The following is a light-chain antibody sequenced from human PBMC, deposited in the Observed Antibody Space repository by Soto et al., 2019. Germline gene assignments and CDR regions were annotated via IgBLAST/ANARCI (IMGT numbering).Light chain of an antibody. CDR1: SSNIGGNS. CDR3: GSWDSRLSAYV. V-gene: IGLV1-51*01. CDR2: DDN. Sequence: QSYLPHPASRSAAPGHEVIISCSGSSSNIGGNSVSWYQQLPGTAPKLLIYDDNKRPSGIPARFSGSKSGTSATLGITGFQTGDEADYYCGSWDSRLSAYVFGTGTKVTVL. J-gene: IGLJ1*01.